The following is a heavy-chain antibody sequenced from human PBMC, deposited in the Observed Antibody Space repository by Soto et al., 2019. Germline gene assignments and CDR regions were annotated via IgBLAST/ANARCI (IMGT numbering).Heavy chain of an antibody. D-gene: IGHD2-15*01. Sequence: PSKTLSLTCTVSGGSVSSGSYYWSWIRQPPGKGLEWIGYIYYSGSTNYNPSLKSRVTISVDTSKNQFSLKLSSVTAADTAVYYCARDRAVVVGRAVGEHDAFDIWGQGTMVTVS. CDR3: ARDRAVVVGRAVGEHDAFDI. CDR1: GGSVSSGSYY. CDR2: IYYSGST. V-gene: IGHV4-61*01. J-gene: IGHJ3*02.